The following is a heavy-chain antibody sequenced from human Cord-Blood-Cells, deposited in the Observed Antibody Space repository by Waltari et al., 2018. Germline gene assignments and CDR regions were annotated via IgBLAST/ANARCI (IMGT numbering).Heavy chain of an antibody. CDR2: LKQSGRT. CDR3: ARGRFDGYSDYFDY. J-gene: IGHJ4*02. D-gene: IGHD5-18*01. V-gene: IGHV4-34*01. Sequence: QVQLQQRGAGLLKPSETLSLTCAVYGGSFSGYYWSWIRRPPGKGLEWSRELKQSGRTTCTPSLKSRVTIAVDTSKNQFSLKLSSVTAADTAVYYCARGRFDGYSDYFDYWGQGTLVTVSS. CDR1: GGSFSGYY.